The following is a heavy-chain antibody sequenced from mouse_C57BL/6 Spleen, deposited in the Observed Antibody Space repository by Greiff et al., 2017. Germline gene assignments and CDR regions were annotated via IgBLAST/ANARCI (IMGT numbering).Heavy chain of an antibody. D-gene: IGHD1-1*01. CDR2: IYPGDGDT. CDR3: ASASYYGSSYGYFDY. CDR1: GYAFSSSW. Sequence: QVQLQQSGPELVKPGASVKISCKASGYAFSSSWMNWVKQRPGKGLEWIGRIYPGDGDTNYNGKFKGKATLTADKSYSTAYMQLSSLTSEDSTVYFCASASYYGSSYGYFDYWGQGTTLTVSS. V-gene: IGHV1-82*01. J-gene: IGHJ2*01.